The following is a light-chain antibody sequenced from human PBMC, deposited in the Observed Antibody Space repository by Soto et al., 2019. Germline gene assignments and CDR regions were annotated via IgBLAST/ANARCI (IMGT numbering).Light chain of an antibody. CDR2: GAS. CDR3: QQYNNWPPIT. CDR1: RSVSNN. V-gene: IGKV3-15*01. J-gene: IGKJ5*01. Sequence: EIVLTQSPGTLSLSPGERATLSCRASRSVSNNYLAWFQQKPGQAPRLLIYGASTRATGIPARFSGSGSGTEFTLTISSLQSEDFAVYYCQQYNNWPPITFGQGTRLEIK.